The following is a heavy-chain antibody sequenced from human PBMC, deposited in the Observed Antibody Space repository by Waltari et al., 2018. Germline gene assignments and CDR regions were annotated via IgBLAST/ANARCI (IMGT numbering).Heavy chain of an antibody. CDR1: EFTFSSFW. Sequence: EVQVVESGGGLVQPGGSLRLSCEVYEFTFSSFWMSWVRQTPGKGREWVANRRQDGSEKYYVESVKGRFTVSRDNARNSLYLQMNSLRAEDTAVYYCATGRGLPYWGQGTLVTVSS. CDR3: ATGRGLPY. V-gene: IGHV3-7*01. CDR2: RRQDGSEK. J-gene: IGHJ4*02.